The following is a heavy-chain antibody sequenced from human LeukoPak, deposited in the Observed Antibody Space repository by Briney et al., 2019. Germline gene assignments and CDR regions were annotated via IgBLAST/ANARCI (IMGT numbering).Heavy chain of an antibody. J-gene: IGHJ3*02. CDR3: ARDGHFNTFHI. CDR1: GFTFSSYA. V-gene: IGHV3-7*03. D-gene: IGHD2/OR15-2a*01. Sequence: GESLRLSCAASGFTFSSYAMHWVRQAPGKGLEWVANIRQDGSDKYYVDSVKGRFTISRDNAKTSLYLQMNSLRAEDTAVYYCARDGHFNTFHIWGQGTMVTVSS. CDR2: IRQDGSDK.